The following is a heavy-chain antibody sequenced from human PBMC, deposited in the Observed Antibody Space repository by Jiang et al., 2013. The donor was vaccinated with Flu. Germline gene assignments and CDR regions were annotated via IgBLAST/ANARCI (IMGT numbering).Heavy chain of an antibody. J-gene: IGHJ6*04. CDR1: GGSISSYY. CDR2: IYYSGST. CDR3: ARQAGTTGKDYYYGMDV. Sequence: SGSGLVKPSETLSLTCTVPGGSISSYYWSWIRQPPGKGLEWIGYIYYSGSTNYNPSLKSRVTISVDTSKNQFSLKLSSVTAADTAVYYCARQAGTTGKDYYYGMDVWGKGTTVTVSS. D-gene: IGHD1-1*01. V-gene: IGHV4-59*08.